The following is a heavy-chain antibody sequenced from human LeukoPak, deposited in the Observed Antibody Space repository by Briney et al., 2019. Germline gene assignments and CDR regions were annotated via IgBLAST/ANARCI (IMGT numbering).Heavy chain of an antibody. V-gene: IGHV1-18*01. D-gene: IGHD2-15*01. Sequence: ASVKVSCKASGYTFTSYGISWVRQAPGQGLEWMGWISAYNGNTNYAQKLQGRVTMTTDTSTSTAYMELRSLRSDDTAVYYCASSQCSGGSCYSGPPAYYFDYWGQGTLVTVSS. CDR1: GYTFTSYG. CDR2: ISAYNGNT. J-gene: IGHJ4*02. CDR3: ASSQCSGGSCYSGPPAYYFDY.